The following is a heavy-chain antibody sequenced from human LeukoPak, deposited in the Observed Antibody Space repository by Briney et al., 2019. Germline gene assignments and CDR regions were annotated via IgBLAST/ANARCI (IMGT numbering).Heavy chain of an antibody. J-gene: IGHJ5*02. CDR3: AKEYGGSYPSGWFDP. D-gene: IGHD1-26*01. V-gene: IGHV3-23*01. CDR2: ISGDGGKT. CDR1: GLTFSNYA. Sequence: GGSLRLSCAASGLTFSNYAMSWVRQAPGKGLEWVAIISGDGGKTYHGESVKGRFTISRDNSRNTLYLQMNSLRDEDTAVYYCAKEYGGSYPSGWFDPWGQGTLVTVSS.